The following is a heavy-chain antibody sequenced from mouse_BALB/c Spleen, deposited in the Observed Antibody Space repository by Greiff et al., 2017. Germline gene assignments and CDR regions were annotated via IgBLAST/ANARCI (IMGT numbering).Heavy chain of an antibody. J-gene: IGHJ1*01. D-gene: IGHD2-1*01. Sequence: QVQLKESGPGLVAPSQSLSITCTVSGFSLTSYGVHWVRQPPGKGLEWLGVIWAGGSTNYNSALMSRLSISKDNSKSQVFLKMNSLQTDDTAMYYCARDNGNSWYFDVWGAGTTVTVAS. CDR2: IWAGGST. V-gene: IGHV2-9*02. CDR3: ARDNGNSWYFDV. CDR1: GFSLTSYG.